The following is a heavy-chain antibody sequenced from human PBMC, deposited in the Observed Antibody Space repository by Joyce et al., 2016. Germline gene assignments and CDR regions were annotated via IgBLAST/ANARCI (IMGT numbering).Heavy chain of an antibody. CDR3: AKGGASPYVLDY. J-gene: IGHJ4*02. CDR1: GLSLNNYA. Sequence: EVQLLESGGGLVQPGGSLRLSCAASGLSLNNYAMIWVRQAPGKGLEWFSFISSAGGSTDYADSVKGRFTISRDNSKNIVYLQMNSLRAADTAVYYCAKGGASPYVLDYWGQGTLVTVSS. D-gene: IGHD2-2*01. CDR2: ISSAGGST. V-gene: IGHV3-23*01.